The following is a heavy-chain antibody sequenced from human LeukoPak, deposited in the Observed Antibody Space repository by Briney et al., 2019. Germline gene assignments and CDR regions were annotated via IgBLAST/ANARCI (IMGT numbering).Heavy chain of an antibody. J-gene: IGHJ5*02. CDR1: GFTFSSYA. Sequence: GGSLRLSCAASGFTFSSYAMHWVRQAPGKGLEWVAVISYDGSNKYYADSVKGRFTISRDNSKNTLYLQMNSLRAEDTAVYYCARGRLRCWFDPWGQGTLVTVSS. CDR2: ISYDGSNK. CDR3: ARGRLRCWFDP. V-gene: IGHV3-30*04. D-gene: IGHD4-17*01.